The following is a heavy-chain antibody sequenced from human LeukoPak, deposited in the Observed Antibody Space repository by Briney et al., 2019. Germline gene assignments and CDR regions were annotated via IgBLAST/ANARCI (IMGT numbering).Heavy chain of an antibody. D-gene: IGHD6-13*01. Sequence: QTGGSLRLSCAASGFTFSSYDMSWVRQDPGKGLEWVSTISDNGGSTYYADSVKGRFTISRDNSKNTLYLQMNSLRAEDTAVYYCAKPPPDSSSWLFDYWGQGALVTVSS. CDR1: GFTFSSYD. CDR3: AKPPPDSSSWLFDY. CDR2: ISDNGGST. V-gene: IGHV3-23*01. J-gene: IGHJ4*02.